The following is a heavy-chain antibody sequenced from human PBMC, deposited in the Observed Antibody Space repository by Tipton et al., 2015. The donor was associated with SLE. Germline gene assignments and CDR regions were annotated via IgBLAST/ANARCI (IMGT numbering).Heavy chain of an antibody. CDR3: AKFIGDPDTDY. CDR2: INVDGSVK. J-gene: IGHJ4*02. V-gene: IGHV3-7*01. D-gene: IGHD3-10*01. CDR1: GFTFSSSW. Sequence: SLRLSCVVSGFTFSSSWMAWVRQAPGKGLEWVANINVDGSVKTYVDSVKGRITISRDNFKNVLFLQMSNLRSEDTAVYCCAKFIGDPDTDYWGQGTLVSVSS.